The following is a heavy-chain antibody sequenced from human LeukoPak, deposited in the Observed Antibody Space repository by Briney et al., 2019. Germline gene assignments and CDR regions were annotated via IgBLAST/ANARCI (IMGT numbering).Heavy chain of an antibody. CDR1: GFTFDDYA. D-gene: IGHD1-26*01. CDR2: ISWNSGSI. V-gene: IGHV3-9*01. J-gene: IGHJ6*03. Sequence: GGSLRLSCAASGFTFDDYAMHWVRQAPGKGLEWVSGISWNSGSIGYADSVKGRFTISRDNAKNSLYLQMNSLRAEDTALYYCARVKVGATGPYYYYYMDVWGKGTTVTVSS. CDR3: ARVKVGATGPYYYYYMDV.